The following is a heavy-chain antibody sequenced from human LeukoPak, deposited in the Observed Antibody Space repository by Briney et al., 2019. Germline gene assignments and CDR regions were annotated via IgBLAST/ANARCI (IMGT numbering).Heavy chain of an antibody. V-gene: IGHV4-34*01. J-gene: IGHJ4*02. Sequence: SETLSLTCAVYGGSFSGYYWSWIRQPPGKGLEWIGEINHSGSTNYNPSLKSRVTISVDTSKNQFSLKLSSVTAADTAVYYCARHSRPHYYDSSGYWAHWGQGTLVTVSS. CDR2: INHSGST. CDR3: ARHSRPHYYDSSGYWAH. D-gene: IGHD3-22*01. CDR1: GGSFSGYY.